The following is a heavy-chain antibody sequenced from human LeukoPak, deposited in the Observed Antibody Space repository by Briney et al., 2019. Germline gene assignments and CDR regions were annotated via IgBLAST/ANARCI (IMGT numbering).Heavy chain of an antibody. CDR2: MNPNSGYT. D-gene: IGHD6-19*01. Sequence: GASVKVSCKASGYTFTTYDINWVRQATGQGLEWMGWMNPNSGYTGYAQKFQGRVTITRDTSISSAYMELSSLRSEDTAGYYCARVAGSIDYWGQGTLVTVSS. J-gene: IGHJ4*02. V-gene: IGHV1-8*03. CDR1: GYTFTTYD. CDR3: ARVAGSIDY.